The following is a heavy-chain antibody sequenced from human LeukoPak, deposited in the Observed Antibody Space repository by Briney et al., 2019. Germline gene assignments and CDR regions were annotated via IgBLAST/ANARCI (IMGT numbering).Heavy chain of an antibody. CDR2: AYYYKSQWYY. J-gene: IGHJ4*02. V-gene: IGHV6-1*01. CDR3: ARDLAGFNGYNYYPDR. CDR1: GDTIATSSAA. Sequence: SQTLSLTCAVSGDTIATSSAAWIWIRQSPSRGLEWLGRAYYYKSQWYYDYAVSVKGRLTINPDTSKNHFSLHLDSVTPDDTAMYYCARDLAGFNGYNYYPDRWGQGTLVTVSS. D-gene: IGHD5-24*01.